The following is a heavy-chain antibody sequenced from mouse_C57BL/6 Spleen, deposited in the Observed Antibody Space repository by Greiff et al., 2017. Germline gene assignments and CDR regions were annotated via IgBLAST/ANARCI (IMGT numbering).Heavy chain of an antibody. CDR3: TRYYDYSWFAY. CDR1: GFNIKDDY. V-gene: IGHV14-4*01. Sequence: EVQLQQSGAELVRPGASVQLSCTASGFNIKDDYMHWVKQRPEQGLEWIGWIDPENGDTEYASKFQGKATITADTSSNTAYLQLSSLTSEDTAVYYCTRYYDYSWFAYWGQGTLVTVSA. CDR2: IDPENGDT. J-gene: IGHJ3*01. D-gene: IGHD2-4*01.